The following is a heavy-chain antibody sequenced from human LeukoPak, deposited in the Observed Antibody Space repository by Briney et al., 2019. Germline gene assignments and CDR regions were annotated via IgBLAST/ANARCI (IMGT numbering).Heavy chain of an antibody. J-gene: IGHJ3*02. Sequence: PSETLSLTCTVSGGSISSYYWSWIRQPPGKGLEWIGYIYYSGSTNYNPSLKSRVTISVDTSKNQFSLKLSSVTAADRAVYYCARGGDFWSGPIDAFDIWGQGTMVTVSS. D-gene: IGHD3-3*01. V-gene: IGHV4-59*01. CDR1: GGSISSYY. CDR2: IYYSGST. CDR3: ARGGDFWSGPIDAFDI.